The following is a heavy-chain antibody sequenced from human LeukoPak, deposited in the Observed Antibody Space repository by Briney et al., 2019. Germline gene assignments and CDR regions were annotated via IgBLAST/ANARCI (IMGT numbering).Heavy chain of an antibody. D-gene: IGHD3-3*01. CDR1: GYTFTSYY. CDR3: ARDSYDFWSGLNY. CDR2: INPNSGGT. Sequence: ASVKVSCKASGYTFTSYYMHWVRQAPGQGLEWMGWINPNSGGTNYAQKFQGRVTMTRDTSISTAYMELSRLRSDDTAVYYCARDSYDFWSGLNYWGQGTLVTVSS. J-gene: IGHJ4*02. V-gene: IGHV1-2*02.